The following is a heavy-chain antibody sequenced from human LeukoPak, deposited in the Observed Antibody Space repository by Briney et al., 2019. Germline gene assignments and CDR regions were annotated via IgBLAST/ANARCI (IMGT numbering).Heavy chain of an antibody. D-gene: IGHD2-15*01. CDR1: GYTFTSYG. J-gene: IGHJ4*02. CDR3: ARYCSGGSCTPGRDY. CDR2: ISAYNGNT. V-gene: IGHV1-18*01. Sequence: ASVKVSCKASGYTFTSYGISWVRQAPGLEREGMGWISAYNGNTNYAQKLQGRVTMTTDTSTSTAYMELRSLRSDDTAVYYCARYCSGGSCTPGRDYWGQGTMVTVSS.